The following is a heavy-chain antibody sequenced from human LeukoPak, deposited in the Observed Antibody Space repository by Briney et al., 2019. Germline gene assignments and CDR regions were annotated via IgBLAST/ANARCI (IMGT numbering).Heavy chain of an antibody. Sequence: SETLSLTCTVSGGSISSYYWSWIRQPPGKGPEWIGYIFYSGRTNYNPSLKSRVTISVDTSKTQFSLKLSPVTAADTAVYYCARHYYGYGAFDIWGQGTMVTVSS. CDR2: IFYSGRT. D-gene: IGHD3-10*01. J-gene: IGHJ3*02. CDR3: ARHYYGYGAFDI. V-gene: IGHV4-59*08. CDR1: GGSISSYY.